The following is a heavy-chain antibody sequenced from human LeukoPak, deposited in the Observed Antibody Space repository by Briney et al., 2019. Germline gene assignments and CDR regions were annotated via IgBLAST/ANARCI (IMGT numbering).Heavy chain of an antibody. CDR1: GYTFTGYY. D-gene: IGHD2-15*01. V-gene: IGHV1-2*02. J-gene: IGHJ4*02. CDR3: ARDLTMVVAVNDY. Sequence: GASVKVSCKASGYTFTGYYMHWVRQAPGQGLEWMGWINPNSGGTNYAQKFQGRVTMTRDTSISTAYMELSRLRSDDTAVYYCARDLTMVVAVNDYWGQGTLVTVSS. CDR2: INPNSGGT.